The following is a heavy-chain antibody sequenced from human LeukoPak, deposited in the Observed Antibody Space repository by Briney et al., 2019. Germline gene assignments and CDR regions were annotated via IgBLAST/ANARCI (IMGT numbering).Heavy chain of an antibody. J-gene: IGHJ4*02. V-gene: IGHV4-39*07. CDR2: INYSGST. Sequence: SETLSLTCTVSGGSISSSSYYWGWIRQPPGKGLEWIGSINYSGSTYYNPSHKSRVTISVDTSKNQFSLKLSSVTVADTAVYYCTREKYCSGGRCYAYHYWGPGTLVIVSS. CDR3: TREKYCSGGRCYAYHY. CDR1: GGSISSSSYY. D-gene: IGHD2-15*01.